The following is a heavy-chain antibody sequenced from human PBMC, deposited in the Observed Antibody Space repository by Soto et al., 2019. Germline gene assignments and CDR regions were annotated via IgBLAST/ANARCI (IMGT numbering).Heavy chain of an antibody. J-gene: IGHJ4*02. Sequence: EVQLLESGGGLVQPGGSLRLACAASGFTFSTYGMSWVRQAPGKGLEWVSAITPSGDSTYYADSVKGRFTISRDNSETTLYLQMNSLRAEDTAVYFCASKYLRYSNYALGCYFDYWGRGTLVAFSS. V-gene: IGHV3-23*01. CDR3: ASKYLRYSNYALGCYFDY. D-gene: IGHD4-4*01. CDR1: GFTFSTYG. CDR2: ITPSGDST.